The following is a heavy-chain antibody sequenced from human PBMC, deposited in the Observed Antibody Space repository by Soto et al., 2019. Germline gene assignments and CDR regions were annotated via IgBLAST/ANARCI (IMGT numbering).Heavy chain of an antibody. D-gene: IGHD3-16*01. CDR3: ARDASETFRNSYYNDY. Sequence: QVLLVQSGAEVKTPGASVKVSCKASGYTFTGYYMHWVRQAPGQGLEWMGWINPNSGGTNYAQKFQDRVTMTRDTSISITYMELIRLSSDDTAVYYCARDASETFRNSYYNDYWGQGTLVTVSS. V-gene: IGHV1-2*02. CDR2: INPNSGGT. J-gene: IGHJ4*02. CDR1: GYTFTGYY.